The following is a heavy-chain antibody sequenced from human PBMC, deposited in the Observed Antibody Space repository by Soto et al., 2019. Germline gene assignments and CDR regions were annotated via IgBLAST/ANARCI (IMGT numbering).Heavy chain of an antibody. J-gene: IGHJ4*02. CDR2: ISAYNGNT. D-gene: IGHD6-6*01. Sequence: ASVKVSCKASGYTFTSYGIIWVRQAPGQGLEWMGWISAYNGNTNYAQKLQGRVTMTTDTSTSTAYMELRSLRSDDTAVYYCARDAPLIAARPHCFDYWGQGTLVTVS. CDR1: GYTFTSYG. V-gene: IGHV1-18*01. CDR3: ARDAPLIAARPHCFDY.